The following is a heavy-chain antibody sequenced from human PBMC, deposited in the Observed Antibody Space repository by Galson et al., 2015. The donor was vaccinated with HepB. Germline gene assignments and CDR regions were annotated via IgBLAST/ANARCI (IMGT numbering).Heavy chain of an antibody. CDR2: ISAYNGNT. CDR3: APESYYDSSGYPLDY. V-gene: IGHV1-18*01. J-gene: IGHJ4*02. Sequence: SVKVSCKASGYTFTSYGISWVRQAPGQGLEWMGWISAYNGNTNYAQKLQGRVTMTTDTSTSTAYMELRSLRSDDTAVYYCAPESYYDSSGYPLDYWGQGTLVTVSS. D-gene: IGHD3-22*01. CDR1: GYTFTSYG.